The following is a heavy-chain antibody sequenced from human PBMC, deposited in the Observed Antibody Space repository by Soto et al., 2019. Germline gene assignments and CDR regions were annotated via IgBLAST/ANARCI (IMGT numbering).Heavy chain of an antibody. D-gene: IGHD3-3*01. CDR1: GYTFEDYV. CDR3: ARSWSGSTSGRVDV. Sequence: EVQLVESGGGLVHPGRSLRLSCVACGYTFEDYVMHWVRQLPGKGREWVGHISWDGYSIGYGGSVRGRFTISRDNAKNTLYLQMNSMRPEVTALYYCARSWSGSTSGRVDVWGQGTTVTFSS. V-gene: IGHV3-9*01. J-gene: IGHJ6*02. CDR2: ISWDGYSI.